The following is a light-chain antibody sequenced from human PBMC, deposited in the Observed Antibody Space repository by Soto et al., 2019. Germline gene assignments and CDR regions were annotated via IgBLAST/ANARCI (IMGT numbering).Light chain of an antibody. CDR3: QKYDTVPVI. Sequence: DIQMTQSPSSLSASVGDRVTITCRASQGIGVSLAWFQQKPGKVPRLLIYHASSLQSGVPSRFSGSGSGTDFTLTICSLQPEDVATYYCQKYDTVPVIFGQGTKV. J-gene: IGKJ1*01. CDR2: HAS. V-gene: IGKV1-27*01. CDR1: QGIGVS.